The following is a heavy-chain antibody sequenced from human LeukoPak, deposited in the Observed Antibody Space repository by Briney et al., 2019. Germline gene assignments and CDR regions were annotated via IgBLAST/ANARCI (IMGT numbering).Heavy chain of an antibody. CDR1: GGSFSSYY. D-gene: IGHD1-14*01. V-gene: IGHV4-34*01. J-gene: IGHJ4*02. Sequence: PSETLSLTCAVYGGSFSSYYWSWIRQPPGKGLEWIGEINHSGSTNYNPSLKSRVTISVDTSKTQFSLKLSSVTAADTAVYYCARASRNKIDYWGQGTLVTVSS. CDR2: INHSGST. CDR3: ARASRNKIDY.